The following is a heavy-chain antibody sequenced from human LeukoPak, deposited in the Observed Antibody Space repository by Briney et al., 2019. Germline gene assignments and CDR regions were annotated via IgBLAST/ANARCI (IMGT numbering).Heavy chain of an antibody. CDR2: IWYDGGDE. J-gene: IGHJ4*02. Sequence: GGSLRLSCAASGFTFRSYGMHWVRQAPGKGLEWVAVIWYDGGDEYYADFVKGRFTISRDNSQNTLYLQVNSLRADDSAMYYCVEDATDCSSSSCYWWGQGTLVTVSS. CDR1: GFTFRSYG. D-gene: IGHD2-2*01. CDR3: VEDATDCSSSSCYW. V-gene: IGHV3-33*06.